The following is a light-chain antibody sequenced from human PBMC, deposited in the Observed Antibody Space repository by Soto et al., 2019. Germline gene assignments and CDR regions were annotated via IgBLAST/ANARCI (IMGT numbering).Light chain of an antibody. J-gene: IGKJ2*01. Sequence: EIVLTQSPGTLSLSPGERATLSCRASQSISSSYLAWYQQKPGQAPRLLIYGASSRATGIPDRFRGSGSGTDFTLTISRLEPEDFAVYYCQQYDSSPYTFGQGTKLEIK. CDR2: GAS. V-gene: IGKV3-20*01. CDR1: QSISSSY. CDR3: QQYDSSPYT.